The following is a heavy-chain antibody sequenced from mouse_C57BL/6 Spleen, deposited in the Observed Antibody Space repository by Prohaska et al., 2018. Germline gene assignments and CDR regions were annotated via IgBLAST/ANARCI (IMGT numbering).Heavy chain of an antibody. V-gene: IGHV6-3*01. CDR1: GFTFSNYW. J-gene: IGHJ4*01. D-gene: IGHD1-1*01. CDR3: TPYCSSYEDAMDY. CDR2: IRLKSDNYAT. Sequence: ELKLEESGGGLVQPGGSMKLSCFASGFTFSNYWMNWVRQSPEKGLEWVAQIRLKSDNYATHYAESVKGRFTISRDDSKSSVYLQMNNLRAEDTGIYYCTPYCSSYEDAMDYWGQGTSVTVAS.